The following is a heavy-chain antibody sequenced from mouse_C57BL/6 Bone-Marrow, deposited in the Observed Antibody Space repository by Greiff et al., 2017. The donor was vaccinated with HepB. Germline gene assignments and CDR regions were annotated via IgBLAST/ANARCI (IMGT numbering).Heavy chain of an antibody. CDR3: GYDYDEGFAY. J-gene: IGHJ3*01. V-gene: IGHV1-64*01. CDR2: IHPNSGST. Sequence: QVHVKQPGAELVKPGASVKLSCKASGYTFTSYWMHWVKQRPGQGLEWIGMIHPNSGSTNYNEKFKSKATLTVDESSSTAYMQLSSLTSEDSAVYYCGYDYDEGFAYWGQGTLVTVSA. D-gene: IGHD2-4*01. CDR1: GYTFTSYW.